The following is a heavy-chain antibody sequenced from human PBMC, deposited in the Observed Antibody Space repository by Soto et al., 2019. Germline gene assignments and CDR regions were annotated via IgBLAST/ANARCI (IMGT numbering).Heavy chain of an antibody. V-gene: IGHV2-5*02. J-gene: IGHJ4*02. CDR3: AHIVVAGLGYYFDY. Sequence: QITLKESGPTLVKPTQTLTLTCTFSGFSLSSTRMAVGWIRQPPGKALEWLALIYWDDDKRYSPFLKSGLTITKDTSKNQVVLTMSNMDPVDTARYYCAHIVVAGLGYYFDYWGQGTLVTVSS. D-gene: IGHD6-19*01. CDR1: GFSLSSTRMA. CDR2: IYWDDDK.